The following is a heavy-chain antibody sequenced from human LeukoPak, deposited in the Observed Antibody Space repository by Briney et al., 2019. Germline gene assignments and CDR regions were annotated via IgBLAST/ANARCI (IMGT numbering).Heavy chain of an antibody. D-gene: IGHD3-22*01. CDR2: ISAYNGNT. CDR1: GYTFTSYG. V-gene: IGHV1-18*01. Sequence: ASVKVSCKASGYTFTSYGISWVRQAPGQGLEWMGWISAYNGNTNYAQKLQGRVTMTTDTSTSTAYMELRSLRSDDTAVYYCARDTYDSSGYYSYYCYYYMDVWGKGATVTVSS. J-gene: IGHJ6*03. CDR3: ARDTYDSSGYYSYYCYYYMDV.